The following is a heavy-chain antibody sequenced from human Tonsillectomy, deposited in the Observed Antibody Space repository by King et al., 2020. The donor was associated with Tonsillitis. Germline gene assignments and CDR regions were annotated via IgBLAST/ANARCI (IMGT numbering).Heavy chain of an antibody. D-gene: IGHD4-23*01. CDR2: IIPILGIT. CDR1: GGTFSSDA. Sequence: QLVQSGTEVKKPGASVKVSCKASGGTFSSDAINWWRQAPGQGLEWKGRIIPILGITNYAQEFQGRVTITADRSTSTAYMELISLRSDDTAVYYCASDDYGGNSNWGQGTLVTVSS. J-gene: IGHJ4*02. CDR3: ASDDYGGNSN. V-gene: IGHV1-69*09.